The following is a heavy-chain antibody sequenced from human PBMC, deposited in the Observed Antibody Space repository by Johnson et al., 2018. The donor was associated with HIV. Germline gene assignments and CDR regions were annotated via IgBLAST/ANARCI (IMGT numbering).Heavy chain of an antibody. CDR2: IWYDGRNK. CDR1: GFTFSSYG. V-gene: IGHV3-30*18. Sequence: QVQLVESGGGVVQPGRSLRLSCAVSGFTFSSYGMHWVRQAPGKGLEWVAVIWYDGRNKYYADSAKGRFTISRDNSKNPLYLQMNSLRAEDTAVYYCAKDSSVLLCFDIWGQGTLVTVSS. CDR3: AKDSSVLLCFDI. D-gene: IGHD3-10*01. J-gene: IGHJ3*02.